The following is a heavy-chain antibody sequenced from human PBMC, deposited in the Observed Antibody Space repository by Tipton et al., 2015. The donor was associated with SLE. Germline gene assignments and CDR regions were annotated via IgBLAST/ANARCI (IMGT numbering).Heavy chain of an antibody. J-gene: IGHJ4*02. D-gene: IGHD4-17*01. CDR2: INDNGDAT. Sequence: SLRLSCAASGFIFSSYSMHWVRQAPGKGLECVSAINDNGDATYYTDSVEGRFIISRDNSKNTLYLEMDTLRPDDTAVYFCARRAHYGYFLDYWGQGRLVTVSS. V-gene: IGHV3-64*02. CDR1: GFIFSSYS. CDR3: ARRAHYGYFLDY.